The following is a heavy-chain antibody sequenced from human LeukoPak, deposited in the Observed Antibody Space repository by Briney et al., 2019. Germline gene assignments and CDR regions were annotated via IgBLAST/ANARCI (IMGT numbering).Heavy chain of an antibody. Sequence: SETLSLTCTVSGGSISSGGHYWSWIRQPAGKGLEYLGRISSTGSTNYNPSLRSRVTISADTSKNHFSLKLTSVTAADTAVYYCARDRSDYGGPYYMDVWGKGTTVTVSS. V-gene: IGHV4-61*02. J-gene: IGHJ6*03. CDR3: ARDRSDYGGPYYMDV. D-gene: IGHD4-17*01. CDR2: ISSTGST. CDR1: GGSISSGGHY.